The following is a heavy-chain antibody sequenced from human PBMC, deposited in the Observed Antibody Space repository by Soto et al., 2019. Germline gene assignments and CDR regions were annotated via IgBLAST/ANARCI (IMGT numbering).Heavy chain of an antibody. CDR3: ARQIYDSDTGPNFQYYFDS. CDR1: GYSFAGYW. CDR2: IDPSDSQT. D-gene: IGHD3-22*01. J-gene: IGHJ4*02. Sequence: GESLKISCKGSGYSFAGYWITWVRQKPGKGLEWMGRIDPSDSQTYYSPSFRGHVTISVTKSITTAFLQWSSLRASDTAMYYCARQIYDSDTGPNFQYYFDSWGQGTPVTVSS. V-gene: IGHV5-10-1*01.